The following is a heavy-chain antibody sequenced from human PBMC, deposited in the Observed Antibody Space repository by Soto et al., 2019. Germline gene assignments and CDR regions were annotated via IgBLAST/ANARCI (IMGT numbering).Heavy chain of an antibody. CDR2: IYYSGST. J-gene: IGHJ6*02. CDR3: AGGGGGGNYYYGMDV. D-gene: IGHD3-16*01. Sequence: SETLSLTCTVSGGSISSYYWSWIRQPPGKGLEWIGYIYYSGSTNYNPSLKSRVTISVDTSKNQFSLKLSSVTAADTAVYYCAGGGGGGNYYYGMDVWGQGTTVTVSS. CDR1: GGSISSYY. V-gene: IGHV4-59*01.